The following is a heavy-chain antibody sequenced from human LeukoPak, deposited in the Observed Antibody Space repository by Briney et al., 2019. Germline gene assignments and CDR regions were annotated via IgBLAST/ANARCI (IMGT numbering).Heavy chain of an antibody. Sequence: PGGSLRLSCAASGFTFSSYSMNWVRQAPGKGLEWVSSISSSSSVIYYADSVKGRFTTSRDNAKNSLYLQMNSLRAEDTAVYYCARARGSGSPNWFDPWGQGTLVTVSS. D-gene: IGHD3-10*01. J-gene: IGHJ5*02. CDR3: ARARGSGSPNWFDP. V-gene: IGHV3-48*04. CDR2: ISSSSSVI. CDR1: GFTFSSYS.